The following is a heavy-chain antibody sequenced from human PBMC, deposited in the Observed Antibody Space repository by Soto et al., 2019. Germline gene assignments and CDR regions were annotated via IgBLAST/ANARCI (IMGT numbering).Heavy chain of an antibody. CDR2: IIPIFGTA. V-gene: IGHV1-69*12. CDR1: GGTFSSYA. CDR3: ARDRMITFGGVIVRPLDY. D-gene: IGHD3-16*02. J-gene: IGHJ4*02. Sequence: QVQLVQSGAEVKKPGSSVKVSCKASGGTFSSYAISWVRQAPGQGLEWMGGIIPIFGTANYAQKFQGRVTITADDSTSTAYMELSSLRSEDTAVYYCARDRMITFGGVIVRPLDYWGQGTLVTVSS.